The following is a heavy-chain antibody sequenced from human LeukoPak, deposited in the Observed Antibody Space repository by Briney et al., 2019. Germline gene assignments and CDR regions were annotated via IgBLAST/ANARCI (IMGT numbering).Heavy chain of an antibody. D-gene: IGHD6-13*01. CDR2: IYYSGST. V-gene: IGHV4-59*01. J-gene: IGHJ6*02. CDR3: ARSKSSSSWYRPHYYYYGMDV. CDR1: GGSISSYY. Sequence: SETLSLTCTVSGGSISSYYWSWIRQPPGKGLEWIGYIYYSGSTNYNPSLKSRVTISVDTSKNQFSLKLSSVTAADTAVYYCARSKSSSSWYRPHYYYYGMDVWGQGTTVTVSS.